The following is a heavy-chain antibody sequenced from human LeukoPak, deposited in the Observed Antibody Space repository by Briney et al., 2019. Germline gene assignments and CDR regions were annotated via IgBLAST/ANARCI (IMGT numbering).Heavy chain of an antibody. CDR1: GGSISSSSYY. CDR2: IYYSGST. J-gene: IGHJ6*03. Sequence: SETLSLTCTVSGGSISSSSYYWGWIRQPPGKGLEWIGSIYYSGSTYYNPSLKSRVTISVDTSKNQFSLKLSSVTAADTAVYYCARPVRTYYDISTHMDVWGKGTTVTISS. D-gene: IGHD3-9*01. V-gene: IGHV4-39*01. CDR3: ARPVRTYYDISTHMDV.